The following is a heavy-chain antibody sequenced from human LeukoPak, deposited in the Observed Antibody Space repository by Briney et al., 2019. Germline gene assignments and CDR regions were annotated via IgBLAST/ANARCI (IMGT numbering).Heavy chain of an antibody. J-gene: IGHJ4*02. D-gene: IGHD3-22*01. V-gene: IGHV3-11*04. CDR1: GFTFSDYY. CDR3: AGPGGSGYYY. CDR2: ISTSGSTI. Sequence: GGSLRLSCAAPGFTFSDYYLSWVRQAPGKGLEWVSYISTSGSTIYYADSVKGRFTISRDNAKNSLYLQMNSLRAEDTAVYYCAGPGGSGYYYWGQGTLVTVSS.